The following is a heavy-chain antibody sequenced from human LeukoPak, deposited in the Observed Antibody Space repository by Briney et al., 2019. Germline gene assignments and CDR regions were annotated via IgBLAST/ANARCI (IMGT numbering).Heavy chain of an antibody. V-gene: IGHV3-30*04. CDR3: ARDARLRYFDRSLSGSSGPFDH. CDR2: ITHDGSNK. D-gene: IGHD3-9*01. Sequence: PGGSLRLSRAASGFTFSSYAMHWVRQAPGKGLEWVAVITHDGSNKYHADSVKGRFTISRDKSQETLYLQMNSLRAEDTAVYYCARDARLRYFDRSLSGSSGPFDHWGQGTLVTVSS. J-gene: IGHJ4*02. CDR1: GFTFSSYA.